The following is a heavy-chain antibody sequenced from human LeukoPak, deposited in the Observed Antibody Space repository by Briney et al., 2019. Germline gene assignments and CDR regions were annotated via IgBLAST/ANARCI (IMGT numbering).Heavy chain of an antibody. Sequence: SETLSLTCAVSGGSISSSNWWSWVRQPPGKGLEWIGEIYHSGSTNYNPSLKSRVTISVDKSKNQFSLKLSSVTAADTAVYYCAREIVVVPAAINGSDYYYYYYMDVWGKGTTVTVSS. J-gene: IGHJ6*03. V-gene: IGHV4-4*02. CDR2: IYHSGST. CDR1: GGSISSSNW. CDR3: AREIVVVPAAINGSDYYYYYYMDV. D-gene: IGHD2-2*01.